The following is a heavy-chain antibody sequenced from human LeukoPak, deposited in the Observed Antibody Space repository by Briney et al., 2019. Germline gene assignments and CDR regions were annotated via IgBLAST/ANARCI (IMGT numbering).Heavy chain of an antibody. CDR1: GYTFTSYG. CDR2: ISAKMGHT. J-gene: IGHJ4*02. Sequence: ASVKVSCKASGYTFTSYGISWVRQAPGQGPEWMGWISAKMGHTKYADKFQGRVTMTTDTSTTTVSMELRSLRSDDTAVYYCARCSAYDWEDYFDYWGQGTLITVSS. D-gene: IGHD5-12*01. CDR3: ARCSAYDWEDYFDY. V-gene: IGHV1-18*01.